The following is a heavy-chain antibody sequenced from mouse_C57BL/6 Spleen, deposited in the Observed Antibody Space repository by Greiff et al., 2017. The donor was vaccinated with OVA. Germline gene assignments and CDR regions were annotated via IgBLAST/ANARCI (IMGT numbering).Heavy chain of an antibody. D-gene: IGHD1-1*01. Sequence: QVQLQQPGAELVKPGASVKLSCKASGYTFTSYWMHWVKQRPGPGLEWIGMIHPNSGSTNYNEKFKSKATLTVDKSSSTAYMQLSSLTSEDSAVYYCARSYYYGSRYYAMDDWGQGTSVTVSS. V-gene: IGHV1-64*01. CDR1: GYTFTSYW. CDR2: IHPNSGST. CDR3: ARSYYYGSRYYAMDD. J-gene: IGHJ4*01.